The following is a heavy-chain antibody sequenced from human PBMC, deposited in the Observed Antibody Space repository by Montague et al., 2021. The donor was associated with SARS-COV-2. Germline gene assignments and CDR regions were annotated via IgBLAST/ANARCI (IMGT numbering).Heavy chain of an antibody. CDR3: AREGRGEQWLVRAFDI. CDR2: MSSSGSTI. CDR1: GFTFSSYE. D-gene: IGHD6-19*01. V-gene: IGHV3-48*03. Sequence: SLRLSCAASGFTFSSYEMNWVRQAPGKGLEWVSNMSSSGSTIYYADSXXGRFTISRGNAKNSLYLQMNSLRAEDTAVYYCAREGRGEQWLVRAFDIWGQGTMVTVSS. J-gene: IGHJ3*02.